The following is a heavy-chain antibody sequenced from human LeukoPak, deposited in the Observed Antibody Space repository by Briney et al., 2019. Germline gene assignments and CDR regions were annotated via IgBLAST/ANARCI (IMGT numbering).Heavy chain of an antibody. CDR1: GFTFSSYW. J-gene: IGHJ3*02. D-gene: IGHD3-16*01. CDR2: INSDGSST. CDR3: ARALLGRVDAFDI. V-gene: IGHV3-74*01. Sequence: PGGSLRLSCAASGFTFSSYWMHWVRQAPGKGLVWVSRINSDGSSTSYADSVKGRFTISRDNAKNTLYPQMNSLRAEDTAVYYCARALLGRVDAFDIWGQGTMVTVSS.